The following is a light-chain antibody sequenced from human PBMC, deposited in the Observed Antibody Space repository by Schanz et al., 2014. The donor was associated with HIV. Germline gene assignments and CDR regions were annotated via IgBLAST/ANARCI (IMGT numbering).Light chain of an antibody. CDR1: SMAFSSSNF. CDR2: DVT. CDR3: AAWDDSLNGYV. V-gene: IGLV2-14*03. Sequence: QSALTQPTSVSGSPGQSITISCTGASMAFSSSNFVSWYQQHPGEAPRLIIYDVTSRPSGVSNRFSGSKSGNTASLTISGLQAEDEADYYCAAWDDSLNGYVFGTGTKVTVL. J-gene: IGLJ1*01.